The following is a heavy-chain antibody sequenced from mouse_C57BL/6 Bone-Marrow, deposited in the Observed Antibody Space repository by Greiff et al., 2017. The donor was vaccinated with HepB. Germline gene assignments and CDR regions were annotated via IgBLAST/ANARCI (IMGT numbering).Heavy chain of an antibody. CDR2: IWSGGST. CDR3: ASYYDYDVWYFDV. Sequence: VQLKESGPGLVQPSQSLSITCTVSGFSLTSYGVHWVRQSPGKGLEWLGVIWSGGSTDYNAAFISRLSISKDNSKSQVFFKMNSLQADDTAIYYCASYYDYDVWYFDVWGTGTTVTVSS. J-gene: IGHJ1*03. D-gene: IGHD2-4*01. V-gene: IGHV2-2*01. CDR1: GFSLTSYG.